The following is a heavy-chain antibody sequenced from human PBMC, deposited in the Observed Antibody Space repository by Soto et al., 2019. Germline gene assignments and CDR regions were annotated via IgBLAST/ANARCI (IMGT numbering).Heavy chain of an antibody. J-gene: IGHJ3*01. CDR2: IIPMFGIP. Sequence: QVQLVQSGAEVKKPGSSVKVSCRASGGTLNKHASTWVRRAPGLGLEWLGGIIPMFGIPNYPQKFQGRVTITADDSTNTSHMELNSLTSDDTAVYYCARGGTSGWLKGAYDVWGQGTMVTVSS. D-gene: IGHD6-19*01. CDR1: GGTLNKHA. V-gene: IGHV1-69*01. CDR3: ARGGTSGWLKGAYDV.